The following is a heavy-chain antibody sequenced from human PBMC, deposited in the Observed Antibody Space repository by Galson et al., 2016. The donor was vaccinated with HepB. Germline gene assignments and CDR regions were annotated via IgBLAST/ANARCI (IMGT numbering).Heavy chain of an antibody. CDR3: ARLASYGMDV. V-gene: IGHV4-61*01. CDR1: GGSVSSGSYL. CDR2: IYYSGST. Sequence: ETLSLTCTVSGGSVSSGSYLWSWIRQTPGKGLEWIGYIYYSGSTNYNPSLKSRLTLSVDTSKNQFSLKLSSVTAADTAVYYCARLASYGMDVWGQGTTVTVS. J-gene: IGHJ6*02.